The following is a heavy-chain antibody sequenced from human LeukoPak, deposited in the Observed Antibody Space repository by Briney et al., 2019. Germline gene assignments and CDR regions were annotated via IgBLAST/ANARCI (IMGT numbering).Heavy chain of an antibody. CDR3: ATAKDSSGYSRYYYGMDV. CDR2: IYYSGST. D-gene: IGHD3-22*01. J-gene: IGHJ6*04. V-gene: IGHV4-31*03. CDR1: GGSISSGGYY. Sequence: SETLSLTCTVSGGSISSGGYYWSWIRQHPGKGLEWIGYIYYSGSTYYNPSLKSRVTISADTSKNQFSLKLSSVTAADTAVYYCATAKDSSGYSRYYYGMDVWGKGTTVTVSS.